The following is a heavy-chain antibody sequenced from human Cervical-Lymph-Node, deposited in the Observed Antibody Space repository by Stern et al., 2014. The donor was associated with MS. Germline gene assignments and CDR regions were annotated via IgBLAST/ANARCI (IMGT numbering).Heavy chain of an antibody. CDR2: IYPGDSDT. CDR1: GYSFTANW. J-gene: IGHJ4*02. V-gene: IGHV5-51*01. D-gene: IGHD4-17*01. Sequence: EVQLVESGAEVKKPGESLKISCKGSGYSFTANWIAWVRQMPGKGLEWMGIIYPGDSDTSYSPSFQGQVTISADKSISTAYLQWSSLKASDTAMYYWARDYGDYAFDYWGQGTLVTVSS. CDR3: ARDYGDYAFDY.